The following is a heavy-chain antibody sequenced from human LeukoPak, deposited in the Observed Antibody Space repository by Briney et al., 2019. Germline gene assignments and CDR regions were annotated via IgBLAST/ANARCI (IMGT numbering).Heavy chain of an antibody. V-gene: IGHV4-59*01. CDR2: IYYSGST. CDR1: GGSISSYY. D-gene: IGHD3-3*01. CDR3: ARAPYYDFWSGYPTSHWYFDL. Sequence: SETLSLTCTVSGGSISSYYWSWLRQPPGKGLEGIGYIYYSGSTNYNPSLTRRGTISVDTYKNKFSRRQNSVTAADTAVYYCARAPYYDFWSGYPTSHWYFDLWGRGTLVTVSS. J-gene: IGHJ2*01.